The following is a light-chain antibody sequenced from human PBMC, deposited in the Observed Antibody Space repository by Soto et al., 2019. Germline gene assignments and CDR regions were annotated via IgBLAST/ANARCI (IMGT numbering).Light chain of an antibody. CDR2: AAS. Sequence: DIQMTQSPTSLSASVGDRVSITCRASQTISIYLNWYQQKPGQAPKLLIYAASRLQSGVPSRFSGSGSGTDFTLTISSLQPEDFASYYCQQCYSTTRTFGQGTKVDIK. CDR3: QQCYSTTRT. J-gene: IGKJ1*01. CDR1: QTISIY. V-gene: IGKV1-39*01.